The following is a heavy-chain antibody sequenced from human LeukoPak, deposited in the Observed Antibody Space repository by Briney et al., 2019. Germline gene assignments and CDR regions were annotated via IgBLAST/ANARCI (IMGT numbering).Heavy chain of an antibody. CDR1: GFTFGSHA. CDR3: ARAGYSSSWFPDYYGMDV. CDR2: IKQDGSEK. J-gene: IGHJ6*02. D-gene: IGHD6-13*01. Sequence: GGSLRLSCAASGFTFGSHAMSWVRQAPGKGLEWVANIKQDGSEKYYVDSVKGRFTISRDNAKNSLYLQMNSLRAEDTAVYYCARAGYSSSWFPDYYGMDVWGQGTTVTVSS. V-gene: IGHV3-7*01.